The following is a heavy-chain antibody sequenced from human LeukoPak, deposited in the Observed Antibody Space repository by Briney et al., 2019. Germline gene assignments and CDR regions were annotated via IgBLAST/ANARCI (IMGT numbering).Heavy chain of an antibody. CDR2: IYYSGST. CDR3: ARSMGNWFDP. D-gene: IGHD2-8*01. Sequence: GSLRLSCAASGFSFSSCAMSWIRQPPGKGLEWIGSIYYSGSTYYNPSLKSRVTISVDTSKNQFSLKLSSVTAADTAVYYCARSMGNWFDPRGQGTLVTVSS. J-gene: IGHJ5*02. V-gene: IGHV4-39*01. CDR1: GFSFSSCA.